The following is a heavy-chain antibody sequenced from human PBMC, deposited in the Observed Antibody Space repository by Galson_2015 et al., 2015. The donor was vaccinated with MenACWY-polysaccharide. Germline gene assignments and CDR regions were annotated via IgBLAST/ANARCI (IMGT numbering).Heavy chain of an antibody. V-gene: IGHV4-59*01. CDR1: GDSISGNY. CDR3: AKFSAYSGTYAHYLDY. D-gene: IGHD3-16*01. Sequence: ETLSLTCTVSGDSISGNYWSWIRQPPGKGLEWIAYIHSTGSTNYSPSLKRRVTISVDTSKNQFYLNLNSLTAADTAVYYCAKFSAYSGTYAHYLDYWGQGTLVTVSS. CDR2: IHSTGST. J-gene: IGHJ4*02.